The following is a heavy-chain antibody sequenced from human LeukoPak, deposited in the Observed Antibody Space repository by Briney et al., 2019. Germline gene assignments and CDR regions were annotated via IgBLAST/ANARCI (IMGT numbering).Heavy chain of an antibody. CDR1: GYTFTGYY. J-gene: IGHJ4*02. CDR2: INSDSGGT. V-gene: IGHV1-2*02. CDR3: ARGSAGRPYYFDY. Sequence: GASVKVSCKASGYTFTGYYMNWVRQAPGQGLEWMGWINSDSGGTHYAQKFQGRVTMTRDTSISTAYMELSRLRSDDTAVYYCARGSAGRPYYFDYWGQGTLVTVSS.